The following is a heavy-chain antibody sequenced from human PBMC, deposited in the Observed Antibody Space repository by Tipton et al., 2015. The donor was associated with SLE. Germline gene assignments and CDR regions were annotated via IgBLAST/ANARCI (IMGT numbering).Heavy chain of an antibody. V-gene: IGHV6-1*01. D-gene: IGHD3-22*01. CDR3: ARRIWVPNYYDSRHSGYYYYYMAV. CDR2: TYYRSKWYN. J-gene: IGHJ6*03. CDR1: GDSVSSNSAA. Sequence: PGLVKPSQTLSLTCAISGDSVSSNSAAWNWIRQSPSRGLEWLGRTYYRSKWYNDYAVSVKSRITINPDTSKNQFSLQLNSVTPEDPAVYYCARRIWVPNYYDSRHSGYYYYYMAVWGKGTMVTVSS.